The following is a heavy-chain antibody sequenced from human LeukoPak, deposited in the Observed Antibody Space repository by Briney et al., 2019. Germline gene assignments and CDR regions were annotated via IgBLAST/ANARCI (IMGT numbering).Heavy chain of an antibody. CDR1: GYTFTGYY. CDR2: INPNSGDT. CDR3: ARELSAAGRWGAFDI. D-gene: IGHD6-13*01. V-gene: IGHV1-2*02. Sequence: ASVKLSCKASGYTFTGYYMHWVRQAPGQGLEWMGWINPNSGDTNYAQKFQGRVTMTRDTSISTAYMELSRLRSDDTAVYYCARELSAAGRWGAFDIWGQGTTVTVSS. J-gene: IGHJ3*02.